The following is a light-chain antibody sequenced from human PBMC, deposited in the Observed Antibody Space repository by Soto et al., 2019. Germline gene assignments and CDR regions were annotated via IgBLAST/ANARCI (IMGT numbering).Light chain of an antibody. CDR1: QSVLYSSNNKNY. CDR3: QQYYSTPLT. V-gene: IGKV4-1*01. J-gene: IGKJ4*01. CDR2: WAS. Sequence: DIVMTQSPDSLAVSLGERATINCKSSQSVLYSSNNKNYLAWYQQKPGQPPKLLIYWASTRESGVPDRFSGSGSGTDVTLPISSLQAADVAVYYCQQYYSTPLTFGGGTKVEIK.